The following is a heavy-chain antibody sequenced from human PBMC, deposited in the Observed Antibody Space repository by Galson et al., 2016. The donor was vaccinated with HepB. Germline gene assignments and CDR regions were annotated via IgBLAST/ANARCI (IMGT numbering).Heavy chain of an antibody. CDR2: IKSAGDKQ. J-gene: IGHJ4*02. V-gene: IGHV3-30*04. CDR1: GFSFNTYS. Sequence: SLRLSCAASGFSFNTYSMHWVRQAPGKGLEWVAAIKSAGDKQYYTDSVRGRFTISRDNSNNMMYLQMNSLRPEDTSVYYCARDAMGRGSGSYSAFDYWGQGTLVAVSS. CDR3: ARDAMGRGSGSYSAFDY. D-gene: IGHD1-26*01.